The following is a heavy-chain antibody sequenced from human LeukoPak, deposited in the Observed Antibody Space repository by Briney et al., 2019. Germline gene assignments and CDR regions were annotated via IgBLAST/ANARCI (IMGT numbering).Heavy chain of an antibody. D-gene: IGHD6-19*01. Sequence: ASVKVSCKASGYTFTSYGISWVRQAPGQGLEWMGWISAYNGNTNYAQKLQGRVTMTTDTSTSTAYMELRSLRSDDTAVYYCARDKMGYSSGSTYDYWGQGTLVTVSS. V-gene: IGHV1-18*01. CDR1: GYTFTSYG. CDR3: ARDKMGYSSGSTYDY. J-gene: IGHJ4*02. CDR2: ISAYNGNT.